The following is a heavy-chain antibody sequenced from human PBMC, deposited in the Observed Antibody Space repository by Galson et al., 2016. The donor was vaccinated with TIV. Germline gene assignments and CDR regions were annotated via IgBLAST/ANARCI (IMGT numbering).Heavy chain of an antibody. CDR1: GFTFDSYP. CDR3: TRDGRGNWKYVDYFDY. J-gene: IGHJ4*02. CDR2: ISHDGNNK. V-gene: IGHV3-30-3*01. D-gene: IGHD1-7*01. Sequence: SLRLSCAASGFTFDSYPFHWVRQTPGKGLEWVATISHDGNNKDFADSVQGRFTISRDSSKNTVFLQMHSLRLEDTAVYYCTRDGRGNWKYVDYFDYWGQGTLVTVSS.